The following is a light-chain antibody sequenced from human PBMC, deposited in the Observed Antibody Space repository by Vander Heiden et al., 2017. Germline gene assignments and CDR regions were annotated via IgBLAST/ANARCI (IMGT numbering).Light chain of an antibody. Sequence: DIQMTQSPSSLSASVGDRVTITCRPSQSIGSHLNWYQQKAGKAPKVVIYGASSLQNGAPSRFSGSGSGTAFTLTISSLQPEDFATYYCQQSYSMPYTFGQGTNLEIK. V-gene: IGKV1-39*01. CDR1: QSIGSH. J-gene: IGKJ2*01. CDR3: QQSYSMPYT. CDR2: GAS.